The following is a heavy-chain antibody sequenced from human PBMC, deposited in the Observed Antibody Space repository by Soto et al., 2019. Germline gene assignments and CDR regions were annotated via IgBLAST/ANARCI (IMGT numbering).Heavy chain of an antibody. Sequence: PSETLSLTCTVSGDSINSRGYFWGWVRQPPGKGLEWMGAISYSGSIYYKPSLESRVSISVDTSKNQFSLKLSSATAADTAIYYCAMHRYSGYVYGFSFDSWGKGILVTVSS. CDR1: GDSINSRGYF. D-gene: IGHD5-12*01. V-gene: IGHV4-39*01. CDR3: AMHRYSGYVYGFSFDS. J-gene: IGHJ4*02. CDR2: ISYSGSI.